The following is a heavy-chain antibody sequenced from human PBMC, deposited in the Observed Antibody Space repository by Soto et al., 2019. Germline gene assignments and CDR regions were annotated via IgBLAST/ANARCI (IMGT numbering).Heavy chain of an antibody. V-gene: IGHV3-23*01. J-gene: IGHJ3*02. CDR3: ANLFGSVSYMCIVVVAAAMALGFDI. D-gene: IGHD2-2*01. CDR1: GFTFSSYA. CDR2: ISGSGGST. Sequence: GGSLRLSCAASGFTFSSYAMSWVRQAPGKGLEWVSAISGSGGSTYYADSVKGRFTISRDNSKNTLYLQMNSLRAEDTAVYYCANLFGSVSYMCIVVVAAAMALGFDIWGQGTMVTVSS.